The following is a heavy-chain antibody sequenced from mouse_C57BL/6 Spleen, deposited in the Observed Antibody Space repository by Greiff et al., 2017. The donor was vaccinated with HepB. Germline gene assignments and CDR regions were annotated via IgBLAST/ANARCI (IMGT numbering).Heavy chain of an antibody. V-gene: IGHV5-6*01. CDR2: ISSGGDYT. CDR1: GFTFSSYG. Sequence: EVKLMESGGDLVKPGGSLKLSCAASGFTFSSYGMSWVRQTPDKRLEWVATISSGGDYTYYLDSVKGRFTISRDNVKSTLSLQMSSLKSEDSAMYYCARRGYYEGYFDVWGTGTTVTVSS. J-gene: IGHJ1*03. CDR3: ARRGYYEGYFDV. D-gene: IGHD1-1*01.